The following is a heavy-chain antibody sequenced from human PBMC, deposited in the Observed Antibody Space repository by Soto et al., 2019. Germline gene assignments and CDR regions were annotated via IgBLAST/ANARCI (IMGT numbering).Heavy chain of an antibody. J-gene: IGHJ5*02. CDR2: IYHSGST. CDR1: GGSISSGGYS. CDR3: ASPKIAFYNWFDP. V-gene: IGHV4-30-2*01. D-gene: IGHD3-3*02. Sequence: SETLSLTCAVSGGSISSGGYSWSWIRQPPGKGLEWIGYIYHSGSTYYNPSLKSRVTVSVDTSKNQFSLKLSSVTAADTAVYYCASPKIAFYNWFDPWGQGTLVTVSS.